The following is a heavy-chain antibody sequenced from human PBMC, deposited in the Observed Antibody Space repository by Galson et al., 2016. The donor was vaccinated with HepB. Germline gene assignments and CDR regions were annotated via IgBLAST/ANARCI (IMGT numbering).Heavy chain of an antibody. CDR2: IYKSGRT. V-gene: IGHV4-39*01. CDR3: ARLGVQAAQFDP. CDR1: GGSISNNSYY. Sequence: ATLSLTCTVSGGSISNNSYYWGWIRQPPGKGLEWIGSIYKSGRTYYNPSLKSRVTISVDTSKNQFSLKLSSVTAADTAVYYCARLGVQAAQFDPWGQGTLVTVSS. D-gene: IGHD3-16*01. J-gene: IGHJ5*02.